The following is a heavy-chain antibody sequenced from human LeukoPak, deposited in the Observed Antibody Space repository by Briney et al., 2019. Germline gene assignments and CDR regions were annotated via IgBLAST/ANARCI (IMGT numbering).Heavy chain of an antibody. CDR3: AKVYYDSSGYYNYFDY. D-gene: IGHD3-22*01. V-gene: IGHV3-23*01. CDR2: ISGSGGST. CDR1: GFTFSSYA. J-gene: IGHJ4*02. Sequence: GGSLRLSCAASGFTFSSYAMSWVRQAPGKGLEWVSAISGSGGSTYYADSVKGRFTISRDNPKNTLYLQMNSLRAEDTAVYYCAKVYYDSSGYYNYFDYWGQGTLVTVSS.